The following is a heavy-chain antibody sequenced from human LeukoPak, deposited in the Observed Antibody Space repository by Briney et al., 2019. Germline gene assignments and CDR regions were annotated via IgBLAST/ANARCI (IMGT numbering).Heavy chain of an antibody. CDR1: GFTFSIYD. CDR3: ARGTVTAGAFDY. CDR2: IATTGDS. Sequence: GGSLRLSCAASGFTFSIYDMHWVRQARGKPLEWVSAIATTGDSYYPGSVKGRFTISRENAKNSLYLQMNSLRAGDTAVYYCARGTVTAGAFDYWGQGTLVTVPS. V-gene: IGHV3-13*01. D-gene: IGHD4-17*01. J-gene: IGHJ4*02.